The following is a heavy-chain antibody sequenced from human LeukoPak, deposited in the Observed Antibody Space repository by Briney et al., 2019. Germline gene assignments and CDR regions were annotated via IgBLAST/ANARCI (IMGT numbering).Heavy chain of an antibody. CDR3: TRDLDYYATDY. CDR1: GFSLSRYW. J-gene: IGHJ4*02. CDR2: IGKDGSGN. Sequence: GGSLRLSCAASGFSLSRYWMSWVRQAPGQGLEWVANIGKDGSGNHYADSVKGRFTISRDNAKNSLYLQMNSLRADDTAVYYCTRDLDYYATDYWGQGTLVTVSS. V-gene: IGHV3-7*01. D-gene: IGHD3/OR15-3a*01.